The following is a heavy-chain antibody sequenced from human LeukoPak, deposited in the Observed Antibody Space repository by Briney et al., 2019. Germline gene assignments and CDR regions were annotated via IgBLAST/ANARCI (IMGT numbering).Heavy chain of an antibody. CDR1: GFTFSSYG. CDR2: ISYDGSNK. Sequence: HRGGSLRLSCAASGFTFSSYGMHWVRQAPGKGLEWVAVISYDGSNKYYADSVKGRFTISRDNSKNTLYLQMNSLRAEDTAVYYCAKMGYSSSSGDYWGQGTLVTVSS. CDR3: AKMGYSSSSGDY. D-gene: IGHD6-6*01. J-gene: IGHJ4*02. V-gene: IGHV3-30*18.